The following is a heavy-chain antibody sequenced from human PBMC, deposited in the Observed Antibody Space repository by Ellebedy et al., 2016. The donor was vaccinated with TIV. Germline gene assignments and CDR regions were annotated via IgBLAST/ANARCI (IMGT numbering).Heavy chain of an antibody. J-gene: IGHJ4*02. Sequence: GGSLRLXCAASGFTFSGSAMHWVRQASGKGLEWVGRIRSKANSYATAYAASVKGRFTISRDDSKNTAYLQMNSLKTEDTAVYYCTRLAQGGWGYYFDYWGQGTLVTVSS. CDR2: IRSKANSYAT. CDR3: TRLAQGGWGYYFDY. CDR1: GFTFSGSA. V-gene: IGHV3-73*01. D-gene: IGHD3-16*01.